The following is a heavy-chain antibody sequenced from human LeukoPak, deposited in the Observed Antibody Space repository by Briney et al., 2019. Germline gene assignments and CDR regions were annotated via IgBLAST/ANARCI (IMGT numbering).Heavy chain of an antibody. V-gene: IGHV3-33*01. Sequence: PGKSLRLSYAASGFTFRNYGKHWVRQAPGKGLEWVAVIWYDGSDKYYGDSVKGRFTISRDNSKNTLFLQMNSLTAEDTALYYCARDIATRRLDFWGQGTLVSVSS. D-gene: IGHD6-6*01. CDR3: ARDIATRRLDF. CDR2: IWYDGSDK. CDR1: GFTFRNYG. J-gene: IGHJ4*02.